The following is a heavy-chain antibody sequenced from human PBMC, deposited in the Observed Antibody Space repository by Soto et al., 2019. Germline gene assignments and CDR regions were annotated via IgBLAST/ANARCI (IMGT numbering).Heavy chain of an antibody. CDR2: IIPAVGTA. CDR1: GDTFSSYA. V-gene: IGHV1-69*18. D-gene: IGHD7-27*01. CDR3: ARLGQGFFDY. J-gene: IGHJ4*02. Sequence: QVQLVQSGAEVKKPGSSVKVSCKASGDTFSSYAISWVRQDPGQGLEWMGSIIPAVGTADYAQKFQGRVTITADESARTAYMEVSSLTSEDTAVYYCARLGQGFFDYWGQGTLVTVSS.